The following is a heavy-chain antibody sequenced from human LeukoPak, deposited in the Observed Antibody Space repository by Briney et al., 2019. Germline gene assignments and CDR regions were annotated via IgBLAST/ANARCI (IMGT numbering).Heavy chain of an antibody. CDR3: AKDKSGSRSTHGMDV. CDR1: GFTFDDYT. CDR2: ISWDGGST. D-gene: IGHD3-16*02. Sequence: PGGSLRLSCAASGFTFDDYTMHWVRQAPGKGLEWVSLISWDGGSTYYADSVKGRFTISRGNSKNSLYLQMNSLRTEDTALYYCAKDKSGSRSTHGMDVWGQGTTVTVSS. J-gene: IGHJ6*02. V-gene: IGHV3-43*01.